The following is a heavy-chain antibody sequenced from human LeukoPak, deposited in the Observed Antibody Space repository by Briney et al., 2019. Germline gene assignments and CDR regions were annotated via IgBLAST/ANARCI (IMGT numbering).Heavy chain of an antibody. CDR1: GGSISSGSIY. CDR2: IYTSGSP. D-gene: IGHD6-13*01. Sequence: SETLSLTCTVSGGSISSGSIYWSWIRQPAGKGLEWIGHIYTSGSPNYNPSLKSRVTMSVDTSKNQFSLNLSSVTAADTAVYYCARFSSIAAAFDYWGLGTLVTVSS. J-gene: IGHJ4*02. CDR3: ARFSSIAAAFDY. V-gene: IGHV4-61*09.